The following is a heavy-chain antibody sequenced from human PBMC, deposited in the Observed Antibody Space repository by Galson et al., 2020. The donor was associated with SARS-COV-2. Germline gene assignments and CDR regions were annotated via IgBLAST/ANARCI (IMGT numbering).Heavy chain of an antibody. CDR2: ISYDGSIH. J-gene: IGHJ4*02. V-gene: IGHV3-30*18. CDR3: AKDGGSFSVSSSLDY. CDR1: GFTFNYFG. D-gene: IGHD1-26*01. Sequence: SCAVSGFTFNYFGMHWVRQAPGKGLEWVAVISYDGSIHYYADSVKGRFTISRDNSDNTLHLQMNSLKVEDTAVYYCAKDGGSFSVSSSLDYWGQGTLVTVSS.